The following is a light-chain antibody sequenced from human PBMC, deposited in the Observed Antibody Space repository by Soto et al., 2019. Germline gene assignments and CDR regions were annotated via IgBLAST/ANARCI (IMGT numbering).Light chain of an antibody. CDR1: SSDVGAFNF. CDR3: TSHTTTSPPVL. Sequence: QSALTQPASMSGSPGQSITISCTGTSSDVGAFNFVSWYQQHPGKAPKLMIYDVRHRPSGVSDRFSGSKSGNTASLTIYGLQAEDEADYYCTSHTTTSPPVLFGGGTKLTVL. V-gene: IGLV2-14*03. J-gene: IGLJ2*01. CDR2: DVR.